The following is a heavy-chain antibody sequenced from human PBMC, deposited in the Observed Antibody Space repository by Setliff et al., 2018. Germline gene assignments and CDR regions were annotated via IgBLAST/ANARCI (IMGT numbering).Heavy chain of an antibody. V-gene: IGHV3-21*01. CDR3: ARTCSVSGCYAGLES. CDR1: GFSFSNYA. D-gene: IGHD2-15*01. J-gene: IGHJ4*02. Sequence: PGGSLRLSCEASGFSFSNYAMNWVRQAPGKGLEWVASFSSRNDYIYHADSVKGRFTISRVNSKNTLYLQMNSLRPEDTAVYYCARTCSVSGCYAGLESWGQGTPVTVSS. CDR2: FSSRNDYI.